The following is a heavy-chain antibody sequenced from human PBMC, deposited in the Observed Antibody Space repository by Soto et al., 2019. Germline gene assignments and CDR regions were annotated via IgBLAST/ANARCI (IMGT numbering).Heavy chain of an antibody. CDR3: ASTIVVVPAAIPSTYFDY. CDR2: IKQDGSEK. CDR1: GFTFSSYW. Sequence: EVQLVESGGGLVQPGGSLRLSCAASGFTFSSYWMSWVRQAPGKGLEWVANIKQDGSEKYYVDSVKGRFTISRDNAKNSLYLKMNSLRAEDTAVYYCASTIVVVPAAIPSTYFDYWGQGTLVTVSS. J-gene: IGHJ4*02. D-gene: IGHD2-2*01. V-gene: IGHV3-7*03.